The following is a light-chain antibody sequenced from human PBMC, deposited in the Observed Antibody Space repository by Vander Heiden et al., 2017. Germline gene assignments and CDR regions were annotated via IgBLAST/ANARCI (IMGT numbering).Light chain of an antibody. CDR2: DVT. V-gene: IGLV2-14*03. CDR3: SSYTSSNTLV. Sequence: QSALTQPAPVSGSPGQAITISCTGTSSDVGAYTYVSWYQQHPGKAPKLIIYDVTNRSSGVSNRFSGSKSGNTASLTTSGLQAEDEADYYCSSYTSSNTLVFGTGTKVTVL. J-gene: IGLJ1*01. CDR1: SSDVGAYTY.